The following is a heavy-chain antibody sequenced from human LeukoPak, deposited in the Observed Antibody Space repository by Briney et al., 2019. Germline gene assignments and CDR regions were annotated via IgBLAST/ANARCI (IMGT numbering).Heavy chain of an antibody. CDR3: ARAVVVIAPPDY. CDR1: GYSISSGYY. D-gene: IGHD2-21*01. CDR2: IYHSGST. J-gene: IGHJ4*02. Sequence: PSETLSLTCAVSGYSISSGYYWGWIRQPPGKGLEWIGSIYHSGSTYYNPSLKSRVTISVDTSKNQFSLKLSSVTAADTAVYYCARAVVVIAPPDYWGQGTLVTVSS. V-gene: IGHV4-38-2*01.